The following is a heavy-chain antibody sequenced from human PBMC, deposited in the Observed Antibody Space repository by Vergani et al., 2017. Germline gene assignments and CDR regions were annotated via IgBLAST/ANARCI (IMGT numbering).Heavy chain of an antibody. Sequence: QVQLQESGPGLVKPSETLSLTCTVSGGSISSYYWSWIRQPPGKGLEWIGYIYYSGSTNYNPSLKSRVTISVDTSKNQFSLKLSSVTAADTAVYYCARTELGYGGGDAFDIWGQGTMVTVSS. CDR3: ARTELGYGGGDAFDI. D-gene: IGHD7-27*01. V-gene: IGHV4-59*01. CDR2: IYYSGST. CDR1: GGSISSYY. J-gene: IGHJ3*02.